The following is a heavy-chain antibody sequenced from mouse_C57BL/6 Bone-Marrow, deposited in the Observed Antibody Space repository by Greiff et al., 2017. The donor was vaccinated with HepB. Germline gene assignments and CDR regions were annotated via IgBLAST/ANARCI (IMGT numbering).Heavy chain of an antibody. D-gene: IGHD3-2*02. J-gene: IGHJ3*01. CDR1: GYTFTDYY. V-gene: IGHV1-76*01. Sequence: VKLMESGAELVRPGASVKLSCKASGYTFTDYYINWVKQRPGQGLEWIARIYPGSGNTYYNEKFKGKATLTAEKSSSTAYMQLSSLTSEDSAVYFCARSGSSGYVKNWGQGTLVTVSA. CDR3: ARSGSSGYVKN. CDR2: IYPGSGNT.